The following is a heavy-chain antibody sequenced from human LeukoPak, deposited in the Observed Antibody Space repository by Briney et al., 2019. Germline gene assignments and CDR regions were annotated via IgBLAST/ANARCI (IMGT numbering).Heavy chain of an antibody. J-gene: IGHJ4*02. CDR1: GFTFSSYA. CDR3: DGLNIGY. V-gene: IGHV3-23*01. Sequence: QPGGSLRLSCAASGFTFSSYAMTWFPKAPGKGLEWVSAISGSGGSTYYADSVKGRFTISRDNSKNTLYLQMNSLRAEDTAVYYCDGLNIGYWGQGTLVTVSS. CDR2: ISGSGGST. D-gene: IGHD5-12*01.